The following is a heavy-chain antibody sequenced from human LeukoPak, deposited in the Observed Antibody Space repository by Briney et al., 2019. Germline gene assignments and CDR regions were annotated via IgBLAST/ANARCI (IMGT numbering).Heavy chain of an antibody. CDR3: ARDFRGCMDV. Sequence: GGSLRLSCAASGFTFNTYDMHWVRQVTGKGLQWVSAIRTEGDTYYLDSVKGRFTISRDNAKNSLHLQMNSLTAGDTAVYYCARDFRGCMDVWGQGTTVTVSS. CDR2: IRTEGDT. V-gene: IGHV3-13*04. J-gene: IGHJ6*02. D-gene: IGHD3-10*01. CDR1: GFTFNTYD.